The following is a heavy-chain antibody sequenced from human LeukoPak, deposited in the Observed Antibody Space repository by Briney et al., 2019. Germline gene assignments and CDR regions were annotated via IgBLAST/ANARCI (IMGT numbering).Heavy chain of an antibody. V-gene: IGHV3-33*01. J-gene: IGHJ4*02. D-gene: IGHD5-12*01. CDR3: AARPPIIVAGPFDY. Sequence: GGSLRLSCAASGFTFSNYGMHWVRQAPGKGLKWVAIICYDATNKYYADSVKGRFTVSRDNSKNTLHLQMNSLRAEDTAVYYCAARPPIIVAGPFDYWGQGTLVTVSS. CDR1: GFTFSNYG. CDR2: ICYDATNK.